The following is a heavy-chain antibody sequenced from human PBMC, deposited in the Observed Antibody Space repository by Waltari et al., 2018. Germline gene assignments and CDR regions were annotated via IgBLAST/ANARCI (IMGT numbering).Heavy chain of an antibody. V-gene: IGHV1-69*14. D-gene: IGHD4-17*01. J-gene: IGHJ1*01. CDR1: GGTFSSYA. CDR2: IIPSVGTA. Sequence: QVQLVQSGAEVKKPGSSVKVSCKASGGTFSSYAISWVRQVPGQGLEWMGGIIPSVGTANYAQKFQGRVTITADKSTSTAYMELSSLRSEDTAVYYCASVPETVTTRNTKYFQHWGQGTLVTVSS. CDR3: ASVPETVTTRNTKYFQH.